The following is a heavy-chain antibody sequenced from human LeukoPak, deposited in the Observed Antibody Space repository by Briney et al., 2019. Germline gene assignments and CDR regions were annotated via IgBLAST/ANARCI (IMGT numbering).Heavy chain of an antibody. J-gene: IGHJ4*02. CDR3: ARGARITIFGVVIIRHYYFDY. D-gene: IGHD3-3*01. CDR1: GYTFTSYY. Sequence: ASVKVSCKASGYTFTSYYMHWVRQAPGQGLEWMGIINPSGGSTSYAQKFQGRVTMTRNTSISTAYMELSSLRSEDTAVYYCARGARITIFGVVIIRHYYFDYWGQGTLVTVSS. CDR2: INPSGGST. V-gene: IGHV1-46*01.